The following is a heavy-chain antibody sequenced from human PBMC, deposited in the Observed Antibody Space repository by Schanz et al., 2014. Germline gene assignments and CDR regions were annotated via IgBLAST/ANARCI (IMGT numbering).Heavy chain of an antibody. Sequence: EVQLVESGGGLIQPGGSLRLSCAVSGFTVNTNYMSWVRQAPGKGLEWISSMYINSGSTQYADSVKGRFTISRDNSRDPVYLQMNTLRGEDTAVYYCARGGRGGYPGRAFDIGVQGKMVTASS. CDR3: ARGGRGGYPGRAFDI. CDR1: GFTVNTNY. V-gene: IGHV3-66*03. D-gene: IGHD5-12*01. J-gene: IGHJ3*02. CDR2: MYINSGST.